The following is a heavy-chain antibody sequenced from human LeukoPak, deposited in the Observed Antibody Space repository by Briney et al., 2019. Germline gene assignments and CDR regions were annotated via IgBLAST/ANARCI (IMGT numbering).Heavy chain of an antibody. CDR3: ARGGYYDILTGYFDY. CDR1: GFTFSSYA. J-gene: IGHJ4*02. CDR2: IWYDGSNK. V-gene: IGHV3-33*08. D-gene: IGHD3-9*01. Sequence: GRSLRLSCAASGFTFSSYAMHWVRQAPGKGLEWVAVIWYDGSNKYYADSVKGRFTISRDNSKNTLYLQMNSLRAEDTAVYYCARGGYYDILTGYFDYWGQGTLVTVSS.